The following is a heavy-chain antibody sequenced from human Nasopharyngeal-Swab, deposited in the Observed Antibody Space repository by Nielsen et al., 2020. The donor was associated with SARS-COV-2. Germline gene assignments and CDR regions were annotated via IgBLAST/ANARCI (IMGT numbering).Heavy chain of an antibody. V-gene: IGHV1-69*06. Sequence: SVKVSCKASGGTFSSYAISWVRQAPGQGLEWMGGIIPIFGTANYAQKFQGRVTITADKSTSTAYVELSSLRSEDTAVYYCAREESIRGYSGYDPYCMDVWGKGTTVTVSS. CDR3: AREESIRGYSGYDPYCMDV. CDR2: IIPIFGTA. CDR1: GGTFSSYA. D-gene: IGHD5-12*01. J-gene: IGHJ6*03.